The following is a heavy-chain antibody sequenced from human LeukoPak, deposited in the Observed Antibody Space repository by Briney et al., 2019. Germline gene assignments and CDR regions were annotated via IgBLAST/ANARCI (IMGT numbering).Heavy chain of an antibody. CDR3: ARSVFSGVVAAQHEFDD. D-gene: IGHD2-15*01. V-gene: IGHV3-48*03. Sequence: GGSLRLSCAASGFTFSSYEMNWVRQAPGKGLEWVSYISSSGSTIYYADSLKGRFTVSRDNAKNSVHLQMNSLRAEDTAVYYCARSVFSGVVAAQHEFDDWGQGTLVTVSS. J-gene: IGHJ4*02. CDR1: GFTFSSYE. CDR2: ISSSGSTI.